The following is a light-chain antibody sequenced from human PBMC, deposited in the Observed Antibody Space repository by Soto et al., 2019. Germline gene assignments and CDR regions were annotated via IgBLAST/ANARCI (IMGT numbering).Light chain of an antibody. CDR1: HDIRNY. CDR3: QQYDHLPRA. Sequence: DIQMSQSPSSLSAAVGDRVTITCQASHDIRNYLNWYQQKAGRAPKLLIYDASNLETGVPSRFSGSGSGTHFTLTISSLQPEDIATYYCQQYDHLPRAFGPGTKVDMK. CDR2: DAS. V-gene: IGKV1-33*01. J-gene: IGKJ3*01.